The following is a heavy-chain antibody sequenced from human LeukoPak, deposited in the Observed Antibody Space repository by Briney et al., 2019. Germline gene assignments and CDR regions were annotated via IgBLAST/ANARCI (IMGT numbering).Heavy chain of an antibody. CDR2: ISSSGSTM. D-gene: IGHD3-3*01. CDR1: GFTFSSYE. Sequence: PGGSLRLSCAASGFTFSSYEMNWVRQAPGKGLEWISYISSSGSTMYYADSVKGRFTISRDNAKNPLFLQMNSLRAVDTAVYYCARDWSYYFDYWGHGTLVTVSS. J-gene: IGHJ4*01. CDR3: ARDWSYYFDY. V-gene: IGHV3-48*03.